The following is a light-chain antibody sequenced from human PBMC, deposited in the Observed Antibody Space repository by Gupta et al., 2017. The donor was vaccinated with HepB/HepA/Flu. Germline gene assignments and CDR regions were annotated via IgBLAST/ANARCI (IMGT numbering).Light chain of an antibody. J-gene: IGLJ2*01. Sequence: QSGLTQPASVSGSPGQSITISCTGTSSDIGAYDSVSWYQQYPGRAPKLLIYDVSNRPSGVSIRFSGSKTGNSASLTISGLQPDDEVFYYCASFRSGFTLVIFGGGTELAVL. CDR2: DVS. V-gene: IGLV2-14*03. CDR1: SSDIGAYDS. CDR3: ASFRSGFTLVI.